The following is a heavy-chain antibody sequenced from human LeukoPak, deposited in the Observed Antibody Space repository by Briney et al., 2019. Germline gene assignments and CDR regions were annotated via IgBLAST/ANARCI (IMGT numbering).Heavy chain of an antibody. D-gene: IGHD3-3*01. Sequence: GGSLRLSCAASGFTFSSYAMTWVRQAPGKGLEWVSTISGSAGSTYYVDSVKGRFTISRDNSKNTLYLQMNSLRAGDTAVYYCAKEFASDFWSGPIDNWGQGTLVTVSS. CDR2: ISGSAGST. J-gene: IGHJ4*02. CDR1: GFTFSSYA. V-gene: IGHV3-23*01. CDR3: AKEFASDFWSGPIDN.